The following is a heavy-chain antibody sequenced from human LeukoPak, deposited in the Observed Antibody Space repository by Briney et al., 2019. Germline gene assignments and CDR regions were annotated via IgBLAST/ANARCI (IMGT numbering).Heavy chain of an antibody. D-gene: IGHD3-22*01. V-gene: IGHV3-43*02. CDR1: GFTFDDYA. J-gene: IGHJ4*02. CDR2: ITGDGGST. Sequence: GGSLRLSCAASGFTFDDYAMQWVRPAPGEGLEWVSLITGDGGSTYYADSVKGRFTISRDNSKTSLYLQMNSLRTEDTALYYCAKVKDYYDSSGSGVDYWGQGTLVTVSS. CDR3: AKVKDYYDSSGSGVDY.